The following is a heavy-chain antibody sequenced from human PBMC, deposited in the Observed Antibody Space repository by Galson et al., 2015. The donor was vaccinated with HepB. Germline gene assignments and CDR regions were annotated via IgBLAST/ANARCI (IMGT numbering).Heavy chain of an antibody. Sequence: SLRLSCAVSGFSFNNVWMTWVRQAPGRGPEWVASLKPDESETSYVDSVEGRFVVSRDNAKNSLYLQMNSLRAEDTAVYYCARGGFTSSWFWVDWGQGTLVTVSS. D-gene: IGHD3-10*01. V-gene: IGHV3-7*01. CDR3: ARGGFTSSWFWVD. CDR2: LKPDESET. J-gene: IGHJ4*02. CDR1: GFSFNNVW.